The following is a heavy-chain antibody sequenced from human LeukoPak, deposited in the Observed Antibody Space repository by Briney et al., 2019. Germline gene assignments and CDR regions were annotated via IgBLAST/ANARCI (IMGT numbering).Heavy chain of an antibody. Sequence: GASVKVSCKASGYTFINNWMHWVRQAPGQGLEWMGLINPTGSSTLYAQKFQGRVTITRNTSISTAYMELSSLRSEDTAVYYCARGRPYHSSSARIDYWGQGTLVTVSS. J-gene: IGHJ4*02. CDR1: GYTFINNW. CDR2: INPTGSST. D-gene: IGHD6-6*01. CDR3: ARGRPYHSSSARIDY. V-gene: IGHV1-46*01.